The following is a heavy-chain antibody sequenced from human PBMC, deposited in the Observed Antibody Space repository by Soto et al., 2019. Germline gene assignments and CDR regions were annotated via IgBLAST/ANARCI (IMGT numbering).Heavy chain of an antibody. V-gene: IGHV3-30*18. CDR2: ISYDGSNK. CDR1: GFTFSSYG. D-gene: IGHD6-19*01. Sequence: GGSLRLSCAASGFTFSSYGMHWVRQAPGKGLEWVAVISYDGSNKYYADSVKGRFTISRDNSKNTLYLQMNSLRAEDTAVYYCAKGQRGGSGWYLEAFDIWGQGTMVTVSS. J-gene: IGHJ3*02. CDR3: AKGQRGGSGWYLEAFDI.